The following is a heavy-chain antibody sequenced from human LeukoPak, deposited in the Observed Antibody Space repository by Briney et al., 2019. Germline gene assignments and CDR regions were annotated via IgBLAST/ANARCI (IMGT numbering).Heavy chain of an antibody. J-gene: IGHJ4*02. CDR2: ISDYNGNT. D-gene: IGHD6-19*01. Sequence: WASLKLSCKASGYTFTSYGISWVRQAPGQGLEWMGWISDYNGNTNYAQKLQGRVTMTTDTSTSTAYMELRSLRSDDTAVYCCAREGSSGWHEFDYWGQGTLVTVSS. CDR1: GYTFTSYG. CDR3: AREGSSGWHEFDY. V-gene: IGHV1-18*01.